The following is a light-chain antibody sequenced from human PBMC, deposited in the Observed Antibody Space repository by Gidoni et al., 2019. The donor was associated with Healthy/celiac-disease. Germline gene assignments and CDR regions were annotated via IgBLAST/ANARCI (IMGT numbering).Light chain of an antibody. CDR2: WAS. CDR1: QSVLYSANNQHY. J-gene: IGKJ4*01. Sequence: DIVMTQSPDSLAGSLGERATINCKSSQSVLYSANNQHYLAWYQQKPGQPPKLRIYWASTRESGVPDRFSGSGSGTDFTLTISSLQAEDVAIYYCQQYYSTTLTFGGGTKVEIK. V-gene: IGKV4-1*01. CDR3: QQYYSTTLT.